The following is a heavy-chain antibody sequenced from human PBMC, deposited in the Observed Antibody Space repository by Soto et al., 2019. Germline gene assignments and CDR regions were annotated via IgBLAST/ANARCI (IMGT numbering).Heavy chain of an antibody. V-gene: IGHV1-69*02. J-gene: IGHJ4*02. CDR2: IIPYLSVS. Sequence: QVQLVQSGAEVKKPGSSLRVSCKASGDTFNFYTINWVRQAPGLGLEWLGRIIPYLSVSNYAQKFQGRVTITADKSTNTAYMEVRSLRSEDTAMYYCATSFGSGYRDFDYWGQGALVTVSS. D-gene: IGHD3-10*01. CDR3: ATSFGSGYRDFDY. CDR1: GDTFNFYT.